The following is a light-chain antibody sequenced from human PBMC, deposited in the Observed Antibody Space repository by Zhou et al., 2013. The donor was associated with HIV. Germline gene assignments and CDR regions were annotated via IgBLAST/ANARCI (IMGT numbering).Light chain of an antibody. Sequence: EIVLTQSPATLSLSPGERATLSCRASQSVNNFLAWYQHKPGQAPRLLIYGASSRAPGIPDRFSGSGSGTDFTLTISRLEPEDFAVYYCQQYGXRMLTFGGGTKV. V-gene: IGKV3-20*01. J-gene: IGKJ4*01. CDR2: GAS. CDR1: QSVNNF. CDR3: QQYGXRMLT.